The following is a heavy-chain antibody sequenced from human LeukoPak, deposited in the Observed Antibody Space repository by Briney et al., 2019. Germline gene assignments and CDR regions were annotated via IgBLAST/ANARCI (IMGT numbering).Heavy chain of an antibody. Sequence: GGSLRLSCAASGFTFSSYAMSWVRQAPGKGLEWVSAISGSGGSTYYADSVKGRFTISRDNSKNTLYLQMNSLRAEDTAVYYCARDGLYGDYVIYWGQGILVTVSS. V-gene: IGHV3-23*01. CDR2: ISGSGGST. D-gene: IGHD4-17*01. J-gene: IGHJ4*02. CDR1: GFTFSSYA. CDR3: ARDGLYGDYVIY.